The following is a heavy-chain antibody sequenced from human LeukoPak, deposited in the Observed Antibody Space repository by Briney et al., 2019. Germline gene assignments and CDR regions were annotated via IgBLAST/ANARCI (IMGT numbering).Heavy chain of an antibody. J-gene: IGHJ3*02. D-gene: IGHD1-26*01. Sequence: PSETLSLTCTVSGGSISSFYWSWIRQPAGKALEWIGRIYTSGSTSYNPSLKSRVTISVDKSKNQFSLELSSVTAADTAVYYCARVSWELLSPGSFDIWGQGTLISVPS. CDR3: ARVSWELLSPGSFDI. CDR2: IYTSGST. CDR1: GGSISSFY. V-gene: IGHV4-4*07.